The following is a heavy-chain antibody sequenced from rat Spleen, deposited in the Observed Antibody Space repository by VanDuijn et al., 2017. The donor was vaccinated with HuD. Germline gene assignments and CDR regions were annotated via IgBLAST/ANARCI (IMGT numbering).Heavy chain of an antibody. CDR1: GFTFSDYY. V-gene: IGHV5-20*01. Sequence: EVQLVESDGGLVQPGKSLKLSCAASGFTFSDYYMAWVRQAPTKGLEWVASISYDGGSTYYRDSVKGRFTISRDNAKSSLYLQMDSLRSEDTATYYCARRGFAYWGQGTLVTVSS. CDR2: ISYDGGST. J-gene: IGHJ3*01. D-gene: IGHD4-1*01. CDR3: ARRGFAY.